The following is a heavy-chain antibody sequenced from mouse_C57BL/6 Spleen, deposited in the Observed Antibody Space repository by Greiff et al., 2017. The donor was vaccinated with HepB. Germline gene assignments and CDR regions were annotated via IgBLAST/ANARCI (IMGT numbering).Heavy chain of an antibody. J-gene: IGHJ4*01. V-gene: IGHV1-50*01. Sequence: QVQLQQPGAELVKPGASVKLSCKASGYTFTSCWMQWVKQRPGQGLEWIGEIDPSDSYTNYNQKFKGKATLTVDTSSSTAYMQLSSLTSEDSAVYYCARRGLRRDAMDYWGQGTSVTVSS. CDR1: GYTFTSCW. D-gene: IGHD2-2*01. CDR3: ARRGLRRDAMDY. CDR2: IDPSDSYT.